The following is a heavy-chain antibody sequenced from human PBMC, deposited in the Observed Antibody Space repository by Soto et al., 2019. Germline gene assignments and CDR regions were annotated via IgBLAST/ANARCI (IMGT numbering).Heavy chain of an antibody. Sequence: QVQLQESGPGLVKPSETLSLTCTVSGGSISSYYWSWIRQPPGRGLEWIGYIYYSGSTNYTPSLKRRVPMSVDTSKNQFSLRLSSVTAADTAVYYCARDRDCSGGSCYEGVGIWFDPWGQGTLVTVSS. D-gene: IGHD2-15*01. CDR3: ARDRDCSGGSCYEGVGIWFDP. J-gene: IGHJ5*02. CDR1: GGSISSYY. V-gene: IGHV4-59*01. CDR2: IYYSGST.